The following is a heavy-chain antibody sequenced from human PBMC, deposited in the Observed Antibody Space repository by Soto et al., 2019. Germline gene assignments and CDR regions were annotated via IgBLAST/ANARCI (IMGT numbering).Heavy chain of an antibody. CDR1: GGSFSGYY. J-gene: IGHJ6*02. V-gene: IGHV4-34*01. CDR3: ARVSGLVGATIDYYYYGIAV. Sequence: PSETLSLTCAVYGGSFSGYYWSWIRQPPGTGLEWIGEINHSGSTNYNPSLKSRVTISVDTSKNQFSLKLSSVTAADTAVYYCARVSGLVGATIDYYYYGIAVWGHGTTVTVS. D-gene: IGHD1-26*01. CDR2: INHSGST.